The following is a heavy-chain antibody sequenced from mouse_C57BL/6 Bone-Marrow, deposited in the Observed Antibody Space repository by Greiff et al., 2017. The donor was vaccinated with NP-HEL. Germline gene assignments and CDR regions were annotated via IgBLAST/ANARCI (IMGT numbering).Heavy chain of an antibody. CDR3: ARSELLRHWYFDV. CDR1: GYSFTGYY. J-gene: IGHJ1*03. V-gene: IGHV1-42*01. D-gene: IGHD1-2*01. Sequence: QLQQSGPELVKPGASVKISCKASGYSFTGYYMNWVKQSPEKSLEWIGEINPSTGGTTYNQKFKAKATLTVDKSSSTAYMQLKSLTSEDSAVYYCARSELLRHWYFDVWGTGTTVTVSS. CDR2: INPSTGGT.